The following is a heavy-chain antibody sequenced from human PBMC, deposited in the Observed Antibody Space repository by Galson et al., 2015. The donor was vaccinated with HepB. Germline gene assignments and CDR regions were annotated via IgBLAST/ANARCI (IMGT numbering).Heavy chain of an antibody. J-gene: IGHJ2*01. V-gene: IGHV3-23*01. CDR1: GFTFSNYD. CDR3: AKVGSTWYWYLEL. D-gene: IGHD6-6*01. Sequence: SLRLSCAASGFTFSNYDMSWVRQAPGKGLEWVSGIVGRGDTTYYADSVKGRFTISRDNSKNTLYLQMNSLRVEDTAIYYCAKVGSTWYWYLELWGRGTLVTASS. CDR2: IVGRGDTT.